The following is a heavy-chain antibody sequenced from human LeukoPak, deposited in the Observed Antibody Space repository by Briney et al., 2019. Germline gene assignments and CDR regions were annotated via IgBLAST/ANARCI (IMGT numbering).Heavy chain of an antibody. J-gene: IGHJ4*02. CDR1: GGSFSGYY. CDR2: INHSGST. V-gene: IGHV4-34*01. Sequence: SETLSLTCAVYGGSFSGYYWSWIRQPPGKGLEWIGEINHSGSTNYNPSLKSRVTISVDTSKNQFSLKLSSATAADTAVYYCARAVTGGYYFDYWGQGTLVTVSS. CDR3: ARAVTGGYYFDY. D-gene: IGHD1-14*01.